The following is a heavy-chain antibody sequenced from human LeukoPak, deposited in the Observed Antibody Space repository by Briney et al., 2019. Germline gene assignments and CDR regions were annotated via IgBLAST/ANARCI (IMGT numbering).Heavy chain of an antibody. Sequence: SGGSLRLSCAVSVFTFSDYYMSWVRQAPGKGLGWVSYISSSGSTIYYADSVKGRFTISKDNAKNSLYLQMNSLRAEDTAVYYCAREIRYGRSNFDYWGQGTLVTVSS. D-gene: IGHD4-17*01. CDR3: AREIRYGRSNFDY. J-gene: IGHJ4*02. CDR2: ISSSGSTI. CDR1: VFTFSDYY. V-gene: IGHV3-11*04.